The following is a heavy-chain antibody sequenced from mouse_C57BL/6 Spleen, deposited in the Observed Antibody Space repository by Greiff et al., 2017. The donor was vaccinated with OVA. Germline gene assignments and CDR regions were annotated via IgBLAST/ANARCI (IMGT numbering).Heavy chain of an antibody. CDR1: GYAFSSSW. CDR2: IYPGDGDT. D-gene: IGHD3-2*02. Sequence: QVQLKESGPELVKPGASVKISCKASGYAFSSSWMNWVKQRPGKGLEWIGRIYPGDGDTNYNGKFKGKATLTADKSSSTAYMQLSSLTSEDSAVYFCASHSSDPLYAMDYWGQGTSVTVSS. V-gene: IGHV1-82*01. CDR3: ASHSSDPLYAMDY. J-gene: IGHJ4*01.